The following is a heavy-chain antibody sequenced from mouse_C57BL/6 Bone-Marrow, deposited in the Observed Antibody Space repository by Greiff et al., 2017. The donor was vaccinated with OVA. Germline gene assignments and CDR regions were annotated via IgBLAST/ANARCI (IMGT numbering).Heavy chain of an antibody. J-gene: IGHJ1*03. Sequence: VQLQQSGPELVKPGASVKIPCKASGYTFTDYNMDWVKQSHGKSLEWIGDINPNNGGTIYNQKFKGKATLTVYKSSSTAYMELRSLTSEDTAVYYCARNYYGSSYPYWYFDVWGTGTTVTVSS. CDR2: INPNNGGT. CDR1: GYTFTDYN. CDR3: ARNYYGSSYPYWYFDV. D-gene: IGHD1-1*01. V-gene: IGHV1-18*01.